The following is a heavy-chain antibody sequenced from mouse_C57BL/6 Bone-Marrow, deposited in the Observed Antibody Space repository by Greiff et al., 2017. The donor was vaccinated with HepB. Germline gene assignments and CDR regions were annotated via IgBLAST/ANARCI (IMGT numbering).Heavy chain of an antibody. D-gene: IGHD2-4*01. CDR1: GFSLTSYG. CDR3: APYDYHSYAMDD. V-gene: IGHV2-2*01. CDR2: IWSGGST. Sequence: VHLVESGPGLVQPSQSLSITCTVSGFSLTSYGVHWVRQSPGKGLEWLGVIWSGGSTDYNAAFISRLSISKDNSKSQVFFKMNSLQADDTAIYSCAPYDYHSYAMDDWGQGTSVTVSS. J-gene: IGHJ4*01.